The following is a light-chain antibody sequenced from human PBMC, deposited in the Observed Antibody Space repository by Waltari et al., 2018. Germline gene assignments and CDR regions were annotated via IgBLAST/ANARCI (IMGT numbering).Light chain of an antibody. CDR3: QQGNSYPYS. CDR2: YAN. CDR1: QGISSY. V-gene: IGKV1-13*02. Sequence: IQMSQSPSSLSASVGDRVTITCRASQGISSYLNWYQQKPGKAPKLLVYYANSLASGVPSRFSGSGSGTEFTLTISSLQPEDFATYYCQQGNSYPYSFGQGTKVEIK. J-gene: IGKJ2*03.